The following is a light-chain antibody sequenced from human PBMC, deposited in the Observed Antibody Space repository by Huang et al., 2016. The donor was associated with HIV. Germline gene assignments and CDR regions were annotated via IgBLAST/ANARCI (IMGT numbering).Light chain of an antibody. CDR3: QQYGSLPIT. CDR1: QRVSGSY. V-gene: IGKV3-20*01. J-gene: IGKJ5*01. CDR2: GSS. Sequence: EIVLTQSPGTLSLSPGERGTLSCRASQRVSGSYLAWYQQKPGQAPRLLIYGSSSRATGSPDRFSGSGSGTDFTLTISRLEPEDFAVYYCQQYGSLPITFGQGTRLEIK.